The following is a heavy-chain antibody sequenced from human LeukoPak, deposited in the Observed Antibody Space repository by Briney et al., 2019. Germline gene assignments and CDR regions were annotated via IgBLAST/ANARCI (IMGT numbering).Heavy chain of an antibody. CDR1: GFTFSSYW. CDR2: INSDGSST. V-gene: IGHV3-74*01. D-gene: IGHD3-22*01. J-gene: IGHJ3*02. Sequence: GGSLRLSCAASGFTFSSYWMHWVRQAPGKGLVWVSRINSDGSSTSYADSVKGRFTISRDNAKNTLYLQMNSLRAEDTAVYYCARDFISAYYDSSGYPTESDAFDIWGQGTMVTVSS. CDR3: ARDFISAYYDSSGYPTESDAFDI.